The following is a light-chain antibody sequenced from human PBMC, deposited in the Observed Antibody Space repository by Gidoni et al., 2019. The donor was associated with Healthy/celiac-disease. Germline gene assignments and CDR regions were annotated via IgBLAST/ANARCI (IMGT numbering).Light chain of an antibody. CDR3: SLYTSSSTFV. J-gene: IGLJ2*01. CDR2: EVS. CDR1: RSDVGSYNR. Sequence: SVPIACTGTRSDVGSYNRVSWYQQPPGTAPKLMIYEVSNRPSGVPDRFSGSKSGNTASLTISGLQAEDEADYYCSLYTSSSTFVFGGGTKLTVL. V-gene: IGLV2-18*01.